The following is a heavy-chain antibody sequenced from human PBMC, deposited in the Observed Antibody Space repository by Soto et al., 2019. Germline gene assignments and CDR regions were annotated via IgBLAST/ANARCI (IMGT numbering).Heavy chain of an antibody. CDR2: INAGNGNT. D-gene: IGHD3-22*01. Sequence: QIQLMQSGAEVKKPGASVKVSCKASGYTFTSYGLHWVRQDTGQRLEWTGWINAGNGNTKYSEKFQDRVTITRDTSAITAYLELISLRSEDTAVYYGARDPNVSITYYHHYYDGMDVWGQGTTVTVSS. V-gene: IGHV1-3*01. CDR1: GYTFTSYG. CDR3: ARDPNVSITYYHHYYDGMDV. J-gene: IGHJ6*02.